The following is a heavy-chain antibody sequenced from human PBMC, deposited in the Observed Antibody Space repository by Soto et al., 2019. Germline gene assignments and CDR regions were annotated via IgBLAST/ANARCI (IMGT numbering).Heavy chain of an antibody. D-gene: IGHD6-19*01. CDR3: ARGGGAVAALGDAFDI. CDR2: IYYSGST. V-gene: IGHV4-59*01. CDR1: GGSISSYY. J-gene: IGHJ3*02. Sequence: QVQLQESGPGLVKPSETLSLTCTVSGGSISSYYWSWIRQPPGKGLEWIGYIYYSGSTNYNPSLKSRVPISVDTSKNHGSLERSSGTAADTAVYYCARGGGAVAALGDAFDIWGQGTMVTVAS.